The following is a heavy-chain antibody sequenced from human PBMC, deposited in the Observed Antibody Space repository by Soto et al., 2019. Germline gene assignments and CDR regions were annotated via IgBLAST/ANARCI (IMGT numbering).Heavy chain of an antibody. V-gene: IGHV3-23*01. J-gene: IGHJ4*02. Sequence: GGSLRLSCAASGFTFSSYAMSWVRQAPGKGLEWVSAISGSGGSTYYADSVKGRFTISRDNSKNTLYLQMNSLRAEDTAVYYCAKRESSGWYGPLDYWGQGTLVTVSS. CDR1: GFTFSSYA. CDR3: AKRESSGWYGPLDY. CDR2: ISGSGGST. D-gene: IGHD6-19*01.